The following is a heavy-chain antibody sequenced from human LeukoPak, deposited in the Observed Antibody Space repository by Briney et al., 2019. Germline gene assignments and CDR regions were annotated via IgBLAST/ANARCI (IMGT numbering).Heavy chain of an antibody. CDR3: AQGYLSGWYPH. D-gene: IGHD6-19*01. J-gene: IGHJ4*02. V-gene: IGHV3-23*01. CDR2: ISVDGETA. CDR1: RFSVSNSG. Sequence: GGSLRLSCTVSRFSVSNSGMSWVRQAPGKGLELISAISVDGETALYADSVKGRFIISRDNSKNTLYLQMSSLRAEDTAVYYCAQGYLSGWYPHWGQGSLVSVSS.